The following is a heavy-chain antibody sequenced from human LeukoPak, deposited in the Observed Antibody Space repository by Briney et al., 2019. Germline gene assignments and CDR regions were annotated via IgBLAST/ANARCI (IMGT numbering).Heavy chain of an antibody. Sequence: GGSLRLSCAASGFTFSSYSMNWVRQAPGEGLEWVSSISSSSSYIYYADSVKGRFTISRDNAKNSLYLQMNSLRAEDTAVYYCARDDSGTSPGYWGQGTLVTVSS. CDR3: ARDDSGTSPGY. D-gene: IGHD1-26*01. CDR1: GFTFSSYS. CDR2: ISSSSSYI. J-gene: IGHJ4*02. V-gene: IGHV3-21*01.